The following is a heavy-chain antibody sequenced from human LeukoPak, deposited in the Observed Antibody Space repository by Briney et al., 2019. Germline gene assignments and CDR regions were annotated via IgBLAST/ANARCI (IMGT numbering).Heavy chain of an antibody. CDR3: ARDREYDMLDY. D-gene: IGHD3-9*01. Sequence: VQFSLQAAGCIFTWQNVEWGRRAPEEGGGGVGWINYKSGDKKYSQKFEGRVTITRDTSVNTAYVELSRLRSDDTAVYYCARDREYDMLDYWGQGTLVTVSS. V-gene: IGHV1-2*02. CDR1: GCIFTWQN. J-gene: IGHJ4*02. CDR2: INYKSGDK.